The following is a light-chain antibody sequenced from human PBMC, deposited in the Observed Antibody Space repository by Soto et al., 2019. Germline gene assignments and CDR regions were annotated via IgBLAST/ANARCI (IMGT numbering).Light chain of an antibody. CDR3: AAWDGSMKGVI. Sequence: QSVLTQSPSASGTPGQRFTISCSGSSSNIGRNAVHWYQQLPGTAPKLLLYSDNHRPSGVPARFSGSKSGTSASLAISGLQSEDEADYYCAAWDGSMKGVIFGGGTKLTVL. V-gene: IGLV1-44*01. J-gene: IGLJ2*01. CDR1: SSNIGRNA. CDR2: SDN.